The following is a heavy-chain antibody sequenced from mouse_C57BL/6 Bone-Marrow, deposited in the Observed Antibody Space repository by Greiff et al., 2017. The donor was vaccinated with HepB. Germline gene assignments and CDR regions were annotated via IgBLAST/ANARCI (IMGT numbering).Heavy chain of an antibody. D-gene: IGHD2-2*01. Sequence: QVQLQQPGAELVMPGASVKLSCKASGYTFTSYWMHWVKQRPGQGLEWIGEIDPSDSYTNYNQKFKGKSTLTVDKSSSTAYMQLSSLTSEASAVYYCARSTMVTTRAWFAYWGQGTLVTVSA. V-gene: IGHV1-69*01. CDR2: IDPSDSYT. CDR1: GYTFTSYW. J-gene: IGHJ3*01. CDR3: ARSTMVTTRAWFAY.